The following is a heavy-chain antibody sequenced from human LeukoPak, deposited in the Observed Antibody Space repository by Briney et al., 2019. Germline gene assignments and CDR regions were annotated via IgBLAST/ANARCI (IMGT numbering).Heavy chain of an antibody. V-gene: IGHV3-30*19. Sequence: PGGSLRLSCAASGFTFSSYGMHWVRQAPGKGLEWVAVISYDGSNKYYADSVKGRFTTSRDNSKNTLYLQMNSLRAEDTAVYYCARAGDGDQVDAFDIWGQGTMVTVSS. CDR2: ISYDGSNK. CDR3: ARAGDGDQVDAFDI. J-gene: IGHJ3*02. D-gene: IGHD4-17*01. CDR1: GFTFSSYG.